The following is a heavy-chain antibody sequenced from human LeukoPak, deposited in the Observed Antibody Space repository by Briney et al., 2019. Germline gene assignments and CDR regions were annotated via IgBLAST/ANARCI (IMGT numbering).Heavy chain of an antibody. V-gene: IGHV4-39*01. D-gene: IGHD3-22*01. CDR2: VDYSGST. CDR1: GGSISSSSYY. CDR3: ARVGGYDSSGYYPEVYYYYYYYMDV. Sequence: PSETLSFTCTVSGGSISSSSYYWGGMRQPPGKGLEWIGGVDYSGSTYYNPSLKSGVTISVETSKNQFPLQLSSVPAADTAVYYCARVGGYDSSGYYPEVYYYYYYYMDVWGKGPTVPIPS. J-gene: IGHJ6*03.